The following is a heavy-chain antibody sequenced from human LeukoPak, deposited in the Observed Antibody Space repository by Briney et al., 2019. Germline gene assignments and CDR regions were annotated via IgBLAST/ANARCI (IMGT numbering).Heavy chain of an antibody. CDR3: ARGAGNFDY. CDR2: IYYSGST. CDR1: VGSSSSYF. V-gene: IGHV4-59*01. J-gene: IGHJ4*02. Sequence: PSETLSLTCTVSVGSSSSYFWSWIRQPPGKGLEWIGYIYYSGSTNYNPSLKSRVTISVDTSKNQFSLRLSSVTAADTAVYYCARGAGNFDYWGQGTLVTVSS. D-gene: IGHD6-19*01.